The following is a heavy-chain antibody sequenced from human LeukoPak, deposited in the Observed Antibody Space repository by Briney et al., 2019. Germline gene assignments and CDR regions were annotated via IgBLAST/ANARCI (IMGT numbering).Heavy chain of an antibody. CDR2: VYYTGTT. J-gene: IGHJ3*02. CDR1: GGPLSSSSHY. Sequence: PSESLSLTCSVSGGPLSSSSHYWAWIRHAPGKGLEWIGGVYYTGTTYYNPSFKTRLTISVDTSKKYFSLNLKSATAADTAVYYCAASYDSSGDYYFTYAFDIWGQGTKVAVSS. D-gene: IGHD3-22*01. CDR3: AASYDSSGDYYFTYAFDI. V-gene: IGHV4-39*02.